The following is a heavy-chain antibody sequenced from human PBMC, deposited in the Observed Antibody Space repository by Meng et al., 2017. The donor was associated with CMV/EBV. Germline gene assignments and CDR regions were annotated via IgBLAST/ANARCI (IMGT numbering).Heavy chain of an antibody. J-gene: IGHJ6*02. Sequence: SVKVSCKASGGTFSSYAISWVRQAPGQGLEWMGGIIPILGIANYAQKFQGRVTITADKSTSTAYMELSSLRSEDTAVYYCAGVWIDCSSTSCYRGGMDVWGQGTTVTVSS. CDR3: AGVWIDCSSTSCYRGGMDV. CDR1: GGTFSSYA. CDR2: IIPILGIA. D-gene: IGHD2-2*02. V-gene: IGHV1-69*10.